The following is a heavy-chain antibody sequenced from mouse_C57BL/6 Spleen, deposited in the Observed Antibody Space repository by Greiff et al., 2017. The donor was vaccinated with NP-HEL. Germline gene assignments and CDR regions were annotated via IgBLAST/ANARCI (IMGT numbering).Heavy chain of an antibody. D-gene: IGHD2-12*01. Sequence: EVKLMESEGGLVQPGSSMKLSCTASGFTFSDYYMAWVRQVPEKGLEWVANINYDGSSTYYLDSLKSRFIISRDNAKNILYLQMSSLKSEDTATYYCARDRGYSHFDYWGQGTTLTVSS. CDR3: ARDRGYSHFDY. CDR2: INYDGSST. CDR1: GFTFSDYY. J-gene: IGHJ2*01. V-gene: IGHV5-16*01.